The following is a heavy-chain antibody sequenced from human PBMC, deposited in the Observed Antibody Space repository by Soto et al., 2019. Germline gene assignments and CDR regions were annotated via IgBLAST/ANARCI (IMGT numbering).Heavy chain of an antibody. CDR2: IKQDGSEK. CDR3: AREKGDYYDSSGYYSH. CDR1: GFTFSSYL. J-gene: IGHJ4*02. D-gene: IGHD3-22*01. Sequence: GGSLRLSCAASGFTFSSYLMSWVRQSPGKGLEWVANIKQDGSEKYYVDSVKGRFTISRDNAKNSLYLQMNSLRAEDTAVYYCAREKGDYYDSSGYYSHWGQGTLVTVSS. V-gene: IGHV3-7*03.